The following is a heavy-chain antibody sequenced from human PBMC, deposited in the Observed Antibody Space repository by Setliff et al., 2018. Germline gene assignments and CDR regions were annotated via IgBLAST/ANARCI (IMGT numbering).Heavy chain of an antibody. Sequence: ASETLSLTCTVSGGSISSYYWSWIRQPPGKGLEWIGYIYTSGSTNYNPSLKSRVTISVDTSKNQFSLKVSSVTAADTAVYYCARLGTTIPTSGTWTYYYYYYMDVWGKGTTVTVSS. CDR2: IYTSGST. D-gene: IGHD2-21*01. CDR1: GGSISSYY. V-gene: IGHV4-4*08. CDR3: ARLGTTIPTSGTWTYYYYYYMDV. J-gene: IGHJ6*03.